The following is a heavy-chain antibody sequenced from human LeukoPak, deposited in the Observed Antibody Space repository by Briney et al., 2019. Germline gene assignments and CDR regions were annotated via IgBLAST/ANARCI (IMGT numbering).Heavy chain of an antibody. J-gene: IGHJ5*02. V-gene: IGHV4-38-2*02. CDR1: GYSISSGYY. CDR3: ARQAMRGWFDP. Sequence: SETLSLTCTVSGYSISSGYYWGWIRQPPGKGLEWIGSIYHSGSTYYNPSLKSRVTISVDTSKNQFSLKLSSVTAADTAVYCCARQAMRGWFDPWGQGTLVTVSS. D-gene: IGHD3-10*01. CDR2: IYHSGST.